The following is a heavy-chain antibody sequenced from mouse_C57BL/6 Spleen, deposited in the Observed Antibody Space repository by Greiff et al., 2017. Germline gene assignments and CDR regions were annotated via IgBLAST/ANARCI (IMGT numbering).Heavy chain of an antibody. D-gene: IGHD3-2*02. J-gene: IGHJ3*01. CDR3: TPAQATAWFGY. CDR1: GFNIKDDY. Sequence: VQLQQSGAELVRPGASVKLSCTASGFNIKDDYMHWVKQRPEQGLEWIGWIDPENGDTEYASKFQGKATITADTSSNTAYLQLSSLTSEDTAVYYCTPAQATAWFGYWGQGTLVTVSA. CDR2: IDPENGDT. V-gene: IGHV14-4*01.